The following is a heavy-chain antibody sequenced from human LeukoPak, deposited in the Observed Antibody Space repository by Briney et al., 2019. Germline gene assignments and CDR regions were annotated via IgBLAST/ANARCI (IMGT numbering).Heavy chain of an antibody. D-gene: IGHD6-13*01. CDR1: GFTLSSYW. CDR2: IKSDGSTT. J-gene: IGHJ4*02. V-gene: IGHV3-74*01. CDR3: AKGTSSWHEFDS. Sequence: GGSLRLSCAASGFTLSSYWMHWVRQAPGKGLVWVSRIKSDGSTTNYADSVKGRFTISRDNSKNYLYLQMNSLRAEDTALYYCAKGTSSWHEFDSWGQGTLVTVSS.